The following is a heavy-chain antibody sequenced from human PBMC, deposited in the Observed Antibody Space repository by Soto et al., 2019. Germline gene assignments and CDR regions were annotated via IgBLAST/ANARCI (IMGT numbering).Heavy chain of an antibody. V-gene: IGHV1-18*01. Sequence: QIKLVQSGAEVKKPGASVKVSCKASGYTFSSYHITWVRQAPGQGLEWMGWISAYNGNTNYAQNLQGRVTMTTDPPTSTAYMELRSLRSDDTAVYYCARDLPPVDYWGQGTLVTVSS. CDR3: ARDLPPVDY. CDR1: GYTFSSYH. CDR2: ISAYNGNT. J-gene: IGHJ4*02.